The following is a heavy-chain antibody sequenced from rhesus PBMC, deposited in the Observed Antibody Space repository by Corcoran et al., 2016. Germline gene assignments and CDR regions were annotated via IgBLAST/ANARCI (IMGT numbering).Heavy chain of an antibody. CDR3: ARNSRSGSYYYYY. J-gene: IGHJ4*01. CDR2: IGGSSGNT. CDR1: GGSISGYY. D-gene: IGHD3-16*01. V-gene: IGHV4-165*02. Sequence: QVQLQESGPGLVKPSETLSLTCAVSGGSISGYYWNWLRQPPGKGLGWIGYIGGSSGNTYYNPSRKSRVTISMDTSKNQFSLKLSSVTAADTAVYYCARNSRSGSYYYYYWGQGVLVTVSS.